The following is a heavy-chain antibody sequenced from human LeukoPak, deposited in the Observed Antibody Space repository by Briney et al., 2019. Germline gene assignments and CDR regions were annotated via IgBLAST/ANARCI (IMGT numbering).Heavy chain of an antibody. J-gene: IGHJ4*02. CDR1: GFTFSSYA. CDR3: AREVYGDYDYFDY. V-gene: IGHV3-23*01. D-gene: IGHD4-17*01. Sequence: PGGSLRLSCAASGFTFSSYAMSWVRRAPGKGLEWVSAISGSGGSTYYADSVKGRFTISRDNSKNTLYLQMNSLRAEDTAVYYCAREVYGDYDYFDYWGQGTLVTVSS. CDR2: ISGSGGST.